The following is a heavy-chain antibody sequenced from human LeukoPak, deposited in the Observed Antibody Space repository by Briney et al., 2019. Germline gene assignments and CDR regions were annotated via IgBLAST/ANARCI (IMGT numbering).Heavy chain of an antibody. CDR1: GFIFSSSA. D-gene: IGHD4-17*01. CDR3: VADCYGDCID. Sequence: ASVKVSCKASGFIFSSSAVQWVRQARGQRLEWIGWIVVGSGNTNYAQNSQERVTITRDMSTSTAYMELSSLRSEDTAVYYCVADCYGDCIDWGQGTLVTVSS. CDR2: IVVGSGNT. V-gene: IGHV1-58*01. J-gene: IGHJ4*02.